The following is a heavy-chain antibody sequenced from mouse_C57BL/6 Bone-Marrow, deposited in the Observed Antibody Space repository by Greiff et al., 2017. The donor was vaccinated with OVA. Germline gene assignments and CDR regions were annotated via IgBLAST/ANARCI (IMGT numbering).Heavy chain of an antibody. Sequence: EVQVVESAGGLVQPGSSMKLSCTASGFTFSDYYMAWVRQVPEKGLEWVANINYDGSSTYYLDSLKSRFIISRDNAKNILYLQMSSLKSEDTATYYWAKYSSGYYFDYWGQGTTLTVSS. V-gene: IGHV5-16*01. CDR2: INYDGSST. D-gene: IGHD3-2*02. CDR1: GFTFSDYY. J-gene: IGHJ2*01. CDR3: AKYSSGYYFDY.